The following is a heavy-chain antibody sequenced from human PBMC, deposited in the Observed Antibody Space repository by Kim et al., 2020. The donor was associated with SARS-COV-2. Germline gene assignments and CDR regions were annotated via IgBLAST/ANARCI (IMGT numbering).Heavy chain of an antibody. D-gene: IGHD3-9*01. CDR3: AKVLRNFDWLYRSDAFDI. J-gene: IGHJ3*02. CDR1: GFTFSSYA. Sequence: GGSLRLSCAASGFTFSSYAMSWVRQAPGKGLEWVSALSGSGGNTYYADSVEGRFTISRDNSKNTLYLQMNSLRAEDTAVYYCAKVLRNFDWLYRSDAFDIWGQGTMVTVSS. V-gene: IGHV3-23*01. CDR2: LSGSGGNT.